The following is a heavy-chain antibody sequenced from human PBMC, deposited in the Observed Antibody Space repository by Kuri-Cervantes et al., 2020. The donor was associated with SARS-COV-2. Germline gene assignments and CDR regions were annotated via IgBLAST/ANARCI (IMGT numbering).Heavy chain of an antibody. CDR3: ARDTIKGYNHNYGMDV. Sequence: ASVKVSCKASGYTFTGYYMHWVRQAPGQGLEWMGWINPNSGGTNYAQKFQGRVTMTRDTSISTAYMGLSRLRSDDTAVYYCARDTIKGYNHNYGMDVWGQGTTVTVSS. J-gene: IGHJ6*02. CDR2: INPNSGGT. CDR1: GYTFTGYY. V-gene: IGHV1-2*02. D-gene: IGHD5-12*01.